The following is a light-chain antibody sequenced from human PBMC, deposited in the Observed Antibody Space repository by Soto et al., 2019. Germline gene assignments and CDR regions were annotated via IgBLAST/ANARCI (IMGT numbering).Light chain of an antibody. Sequence: HSVLTQPASVSGSPGQSITISCTGTSSDVGAYGYVSWYQQYPGKAPKLMIYDVTDRPSGVSDRFFGSKSGNTASLTISGLQAEDEADYYCSSYTSGSTPYVFGTGTKVTVL. J-gene: IGLJ1*01. CDR1: SSDVGAYGY. CDR3: SSYTSGSTPYV. CDR2: DVT. V-gene: IGLV2-14*03.